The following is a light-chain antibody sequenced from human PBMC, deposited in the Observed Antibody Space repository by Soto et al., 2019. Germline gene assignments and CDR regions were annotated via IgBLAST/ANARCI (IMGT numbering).Light chain of an antibody. Sequence: EIVMTQSPATLSVSPGERATLSCRASQSVTSNLAWYQQKPGQAPRLLIYGASTRATGTPARFSGSGSGTEFTLTISSLQPDDFATYYCQQYNSYWTFGQGTKVDIK. CDR1: QSVTSN. CDR3: QQYNSYWT. V-gene: IGKV3-15*01. CDR2: GAS. J-gene: IGKJ1*01.